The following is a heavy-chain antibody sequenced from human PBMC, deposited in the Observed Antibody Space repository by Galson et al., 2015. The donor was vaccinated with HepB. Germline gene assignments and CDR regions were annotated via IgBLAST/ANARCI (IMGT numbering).Heavy chain of an antibody. Sequence: SLRLSCAGSGFTFSNYGIHWVRQAPGKGLEWVAVISYDGGNKYYGDSAKGRFTISRDNSKNTLYLQMNSLRTDDTAVYYCAKVGGIAEAGNPWDWGQGTLVIVSS. CDR2: ISYDGGNK. CDR3: AKVGGIAEAGNPWD. J-gene: IGHJ4*02. V-gene: IGHV3-30*18. D-gene: IGHD6-19*01. CDR1: GFTFSNYG.